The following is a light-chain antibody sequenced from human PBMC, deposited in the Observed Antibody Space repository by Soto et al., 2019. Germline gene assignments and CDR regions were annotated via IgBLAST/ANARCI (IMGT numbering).Light chain of an antibody. CDR1: ITDIGTYYY. J-gene: IGLJ2*01. CDR3: SSYAGTQTLV. Sequence: QSALTQPPSASGSPGQSVTISCTGTITDIGTYYYVSWYQQHPGKAPKLIIYEVSERPSGVPDRFSGSKSGNTASLTVSGLQAGDEADYYCSSYAGTQTLVFGGGTKLTVL. CDR2: EVS. V-gene: IGLV2-8*01.